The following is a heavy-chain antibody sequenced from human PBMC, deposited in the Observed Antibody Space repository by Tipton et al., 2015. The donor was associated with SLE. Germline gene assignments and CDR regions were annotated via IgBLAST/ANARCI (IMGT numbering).Heavy chain of an antibody. J-gene: IGHJ4*02. CDR1: GGSISSSSYY. V-gene: IGHV4-39*01. CDR3: ARRGIYDYGDY. Sequence: TLSLTCTVSGGSISSSSYYWGWIRQPPGKGLEWIGCIYYSGSTYYNPSLKSRVTISVDTSKNQFSLKLSSVTAADTAVYYCARRGIYDYGDYWGQGTLVTVSS. D-gene: IGHD3-16*01. CDR2: IYYSGST.